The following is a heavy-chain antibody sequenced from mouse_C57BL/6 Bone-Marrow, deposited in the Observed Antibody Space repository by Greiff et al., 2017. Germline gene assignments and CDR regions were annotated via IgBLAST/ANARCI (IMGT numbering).Heavy chain of an antibody. CDR2: IYPGSGST. D-gene: IGHD5-1-1*01. CDR1: GYTFTSYW. V-gene: IGHV1-55*01. J-gene: IGHJ2*01. Sequence: QVQLQQPGAELVKPGASVKMSCKASGYTFTSYWITWVKQRPGQGLEWIGDIYPGSGSTNYNDKCKRKATLTVDTSSSTAYMQLSSLTSEDSAVYYGARGGIPFDYWGQGTTLTVSS. CDR3: ARGGIPFDY.